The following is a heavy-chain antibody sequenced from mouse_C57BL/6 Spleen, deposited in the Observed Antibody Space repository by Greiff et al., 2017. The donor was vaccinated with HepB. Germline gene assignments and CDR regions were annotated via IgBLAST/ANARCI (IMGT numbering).Heavy chain of an antibody. V-gene: IGHV5-17*01. J-gene: IGHJ2*01. CDR3: ARGLGPLTFFDY. CDR1: GSTLSDYG. CDR2: ISIGSSTI. D-gene: IGHD4-1*01. Sequence: EVQVVESGGGLVKPGGSLKLSCAASGSTLSDYGMHWVRQAPEKGLEWVAYISIGSSTIYYADTGKGRFTISRDNAKNTLFLQMTSLRSEDTAMYYCARGLGPLTFFDYWGQGTTLTVSS.